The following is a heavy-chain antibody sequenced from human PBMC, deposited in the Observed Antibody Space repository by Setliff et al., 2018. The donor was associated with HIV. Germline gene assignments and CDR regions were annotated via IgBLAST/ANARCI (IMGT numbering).Heavy chain of an antibody. Sequence: SETLSLTCTVSGGSFSSGGYYWSWIRQRPGKGLEWIGYIYHSGSTYYNPSLKSRIKISVDMSKNQFSLRLSSVTAADTAMYYCSMEGTLTGFYKGGPDYWGQGTLVTVSS. CDR2: IYHSGST. D-gene: IGHD3-9*01. V-gene: IGHV4-31*03. J-gene: IGHJ4*02. CDR1: GGSFSSGGYY. CDR3: SMEGTLTGFYKGGPDY.